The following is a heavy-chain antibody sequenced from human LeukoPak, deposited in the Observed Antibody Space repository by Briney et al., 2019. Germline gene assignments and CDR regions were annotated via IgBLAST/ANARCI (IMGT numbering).Heavy chain of an antibody. CDR3: ARVPYPSIAARRYYYGTDV. V-gene: IGHV1-18*01. CDR1: GYTFTSYG. J-gene: IGHJ6*02. CDR2: ISAYNGNT. Sequence: ASVKVSCKASGYTFTSYGISWVRQAPGQGLEWMGWISAYNGNTNYAQKLQGRVTMTTDTSTSTAYMELRSLRSDDTAVYYCARVPYPSIAARRYYYGTDVWGQGTTVTVSS. D-gene: IGHD6-6*01.